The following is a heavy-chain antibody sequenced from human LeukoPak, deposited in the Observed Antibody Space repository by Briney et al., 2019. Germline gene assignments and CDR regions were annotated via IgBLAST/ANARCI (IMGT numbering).Heavy chain of an antibody. J-gene: IGHJ6*03. Sequence: PGGSLRLSCAASEFSVGSNYMTWVRQAPGKGLEWVSLIYSGGSTYYADSVRGRFTTSRDDSKNPVYLQMSSLRVDDTAIYYCAKSGASPLYHMDVWGKGATVTVSS. D-gene: IGHD1-26*01. CDR2: IYSGGST. CDR1: EFSVGSNY. CDR3: AKSGASPLYHMDV. V-gene: IGHV3-53*01.